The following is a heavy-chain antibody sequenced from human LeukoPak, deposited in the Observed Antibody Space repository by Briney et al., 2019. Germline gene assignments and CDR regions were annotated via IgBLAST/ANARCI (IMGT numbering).Heavy chain of an antibody. J-gene: IGHJ5*02. D-gene: IGHD4-11*01. CDR1: GGSIGCCY. CDR3: ARVGHLTNNWFDP. V-gene: IGHV4-59*01. Sequence: SETLSLTCTVSGGSIGCCYCTWIRQPPGEGLEWTGNIYYSGSTNPNPSLKSRVTISVDTSKNQFSLKRSSVTAADTAVYYCARVGHLTNNWFDPWGQGSLVSVSS. CDR2: IYYSGST.